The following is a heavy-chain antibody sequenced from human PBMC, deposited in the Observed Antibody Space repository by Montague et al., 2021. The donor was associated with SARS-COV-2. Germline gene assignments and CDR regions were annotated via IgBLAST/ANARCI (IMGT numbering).Heavy chain of an antibody. CDR2: ISISGST. V-gene: IGHV4-61*02. D-gene: IGHD6-19*01. CDR1: GGSISSGSYY. CDR3: ARDIAVAGLFDY. Sequence: TLSLTCTVSGGSISSGSYYWSWIRQPAGKGLEWIGRISISGSTNYNLSLKSRVTISVDTYKNQFSLKLSSVTAADTAAYYCARDIAVAGLFDYWGQGTLVTVSS. J-gene: IGHJ4*02.